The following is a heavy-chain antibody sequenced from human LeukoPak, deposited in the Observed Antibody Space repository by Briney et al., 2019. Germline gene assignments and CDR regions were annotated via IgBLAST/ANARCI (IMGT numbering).Heavy chain of an antibody. Sequence: ASVKVSCKASGYTFTGYYIQWVRQAPGQGLEWMGWINPHSGGTNYAQEFQGRVTMTRDTSISTAYMELSSLRPDDTAVYSCARGVTARGFYYYMDIWGNGPRSPSP. CDR3: ARGVTARGFYYYMDI. J-gene: IGHJ6*03. CDR2: INPHSGGT. D-gene: IGHD2-21*02. V-gene: IGHV1-2*02. CDR1: GYTFTGYY.